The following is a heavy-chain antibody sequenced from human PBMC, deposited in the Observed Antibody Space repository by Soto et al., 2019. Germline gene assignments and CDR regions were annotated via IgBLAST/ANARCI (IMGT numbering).Heavy chain of an antibody. CDR1: GGTFSSYT. V-gene: IGHV1-69*04. Sequence: ASVKVSCKASGGTFSSYTISWVRQAPGQGLEWMGRIIPILGIANYAQKFQGRVTITADKSTSTAYMELSSLRSEDTAVYYCARDLGVVPAAIGYWGQGTLVTVSS. J-gene: IGHJ4*02. CDR2: IIPILGIA. CDR3: ARDLGVVPAAIGY. D-gene: IGHD2-2*01.